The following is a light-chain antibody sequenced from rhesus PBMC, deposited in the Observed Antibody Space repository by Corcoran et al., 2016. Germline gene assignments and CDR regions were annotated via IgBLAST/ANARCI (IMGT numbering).Light chain of an antibody. J-gene: IGLJ1*01. CDR2: RNN. CDR1: SNNVGNQG. Sequence: QAGLTQPPSVSKGLRQTATLTCTGDSNNVGNQGTAWLQQHQGQPPKLLSYRNNNRPSGISEKFSASRSGNTASLTITGLQPEDEADYYCSAWDSRLSAYIFGTGTRLTVL. CDR3: SAWDSRLSAYI. V-gene: IGLV10-114*01.